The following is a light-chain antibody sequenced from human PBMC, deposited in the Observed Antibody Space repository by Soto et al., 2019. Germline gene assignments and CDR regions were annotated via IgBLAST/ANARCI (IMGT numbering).Light chain of an antibody. V-gene: IGLV1-44*01. CDR3: ASWDDSLSRPV. Sequence: QSAVTQPPSASGTPGQRVTVSCSGSSSNIVTYSVSWYQHLPGTAPKLLIYSDNKRPSGVPDRFSGSKSGTSASLAISGLQSEDEADYYCASWDDSLSRPVFGGGTKVTVL. CDR1: SSNIVTYS. J-gene: IGLJ3*02. CDR2: SDN.